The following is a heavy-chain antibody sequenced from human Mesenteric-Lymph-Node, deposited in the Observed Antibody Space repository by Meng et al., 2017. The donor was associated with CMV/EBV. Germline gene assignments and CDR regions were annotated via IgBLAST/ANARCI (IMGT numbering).Heavy chain of an antibody. V-gene: IGHV4-34*01. CDR2: IDHSGTT. Sequence: LSCAVYGASFSDYYWSWIRQPPGKGLEWIGEIDHSGTTNYNPSLKSRVTISVDTSKKQFSLKLSSVTAADTAVYYCARGRYCSSTSCYLSWFDPWGQGTLVTVSS. J-gene: IGHJ5*02. CDR3: ARGRYCSSTSCYLSWFDP. D-gene: IGHD2-2*01. CDR1: GASFSDYY.